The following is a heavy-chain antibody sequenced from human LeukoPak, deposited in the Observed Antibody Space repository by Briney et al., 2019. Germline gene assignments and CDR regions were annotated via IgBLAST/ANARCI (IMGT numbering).Heavy chain of an antibody. J-gene: IGHJ4*02. V-gene: IGHV3-23*01. CDR2: ISGSGDTT. D-gene: IGHD3-10*01. CDR1: GYSFSTFD. Sequence: GGSLRLSCAASGYSFSTFDMNWVRQAPGNGPECVSAISGSGDTTYYADSVTGRFTISRDNSQNTLYLQMNSLRAEDTAVYYCAKGLLWLGELFQGYFDYWGQGTLVTVSS. CDR3: AKGLLWLGELFQGYFDY.